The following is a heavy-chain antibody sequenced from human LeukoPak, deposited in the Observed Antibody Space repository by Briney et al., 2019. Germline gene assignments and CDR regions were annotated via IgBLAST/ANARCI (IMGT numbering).Heavy chain of an antibody. V-gene: IGHV3-23*01. Sequence: GGSLRLSCAASGFTFSDYAMSWVRQAPGQGLELLSVISGGSSGSTYYADSVTGRFTVSRDKSKNTLYLQMNSLTAEDTAVYYCAKATRLRYFDWFPDYYYYYMDVWGKGTTVTVSS. J-gene: IGHJ6*03. CDR3: AKATRLRYFDWFPDYYYYYMDV. D-gene: IGHD3-9*01. CDR2: ISGGSSGST. CDR1: GFTFSDYA.